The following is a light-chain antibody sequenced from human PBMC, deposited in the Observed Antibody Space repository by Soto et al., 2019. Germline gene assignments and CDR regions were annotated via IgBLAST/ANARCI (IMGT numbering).Light chain of an antibody. Sequence: QSAVTQPASVSGSPGQSITISCTGTSSDVGSYDLVSWYQQRPGKAPKLMIYDNSKRPSGVSSRFSGSKSGTSASLAITGLQAEDVADYYRQSYDSSMSASRAFGTGRKVTVL. CDR2: DNS. J-gene: IGLJ1*01. V-gene: IGLV2-14*02. CDR3: QSYDSSMSASRA. CDR1: SSDVGSYDL.